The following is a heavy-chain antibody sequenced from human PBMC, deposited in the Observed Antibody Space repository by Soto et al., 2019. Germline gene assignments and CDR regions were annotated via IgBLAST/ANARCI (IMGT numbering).Heavy chain of an antibody. D-gene: IGHD5-18*01. Sequence: GGSLRLSCAASGFTFSSYAMHWVRQAPGKGLEWVAVISYDGSNKYYADSVKGRFTISRDNSKNTLYLQMNSLRAEDTAVYYCARRADTGYYGMDVWGQGTTVTVSS. CDR1: GFTFSSYA. J-gene: IGHJ6*02. CDR3: ARRADTGYYGMDV. V-gene: IGHV3-30-3*01. CDR2: ISYDGSNK.